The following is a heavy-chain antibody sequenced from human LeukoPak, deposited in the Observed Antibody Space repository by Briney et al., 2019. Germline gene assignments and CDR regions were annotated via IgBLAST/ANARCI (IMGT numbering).Heavy chain of an antibody. CDR1: GYTFTGYY. CDR2: INPNSGGT. J-gene: IGHJ1*01. CDR3: ARGYRTVGAIEYFQH. D-gene: IGHD1-26*01. Sequence: ASVKVSCKASGYTFTGYYMHWVRQAPGQGLEWMGRINPNSGGTNYAQKFQGRVTMTRDTSISTAYMELSRLRSDDTAVYYCARGYRTVGAIEYFQHRGQGTLVTVSS. V-gene: IGHV1-2*06.